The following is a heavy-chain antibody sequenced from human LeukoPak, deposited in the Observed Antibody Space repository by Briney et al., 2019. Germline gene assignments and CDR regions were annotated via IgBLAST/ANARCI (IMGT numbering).Heavy chain of an antibody. V-gene: IGHV1-8*01. D-gene: IGHD3-3*01. J-gene: IGHJ3*02. CDR3: ARGQLRRAYYDFWSGSDAFDI. Sequence: ASVKVSCKASGYTFTSYDINWVRQANGQGLEWMGWMNPNSGNTGYAQKFQGRVTMTRNTSISTAYMELSSLRSEDTAVYYCARGQLRRAYYDFWSGSDAFDIWGQGTMVTVSS. CDR2: MNPNSGNT. CDR1: GYTFTSYD.